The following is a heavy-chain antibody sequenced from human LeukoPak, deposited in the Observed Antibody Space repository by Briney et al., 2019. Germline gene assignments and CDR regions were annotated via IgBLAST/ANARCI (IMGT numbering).Heavy chain of an antibody. CDR2: IIPILGIA. CDR3: ARGGYYYDSSGRDFDY. V-gene: IGHV1-69*04. CDR1: GGTFSSYA. D-gene: IGHD3-22*01. J-gene: IGHJ4*03. Sequence: ASVKVSCKASGGTFSSYAISWVRQAPGQGLEWMGRIIPILGIANYAQKFQGRVTITADKSTSTAYMELSSLRSEDTAVYYCARGGYYYDSSGRDFDYWGQGTTVTVSS.